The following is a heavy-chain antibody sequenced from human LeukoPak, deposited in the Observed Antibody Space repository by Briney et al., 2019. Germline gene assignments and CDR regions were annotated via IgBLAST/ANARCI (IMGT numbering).Heavy chain of an antibody. D-gene: IGHD5-18*01. CDR2: ISYDGSNK. Sequence: GGSLRLSCAASGFTFSSYGMHWVRQAPGKGLEWVAVISYDGSNKYYADSVKGRFTISRDNSKNTLYLQMNSLRAEDTAVYYCALYRYGDDAFVMGGKGT. J-gene: IGHJ3*02. V-gene: IGHV3-30*03. CDR3: ALYRYGDDAFVM. CDR1: GFTFSSYG.